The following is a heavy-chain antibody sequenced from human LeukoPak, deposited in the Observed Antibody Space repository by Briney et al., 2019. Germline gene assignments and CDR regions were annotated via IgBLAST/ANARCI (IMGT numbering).Heavy chain of an antibody. V-gene: IGHV4-61*01. CDR1: GASMSGSPYD. CDR3: ARDSDYGDYVVTD. D-gene: IGHD4-17*01. Sequence: PSETLSLTCTVSGASMSGSPYDWGWIRQAPGKGLEWIGYIYYSGSTNYNPSLKSRVTISVDTSKNQFSLKLSSVTAADTAVYYCARDSDYGDYVVTDWGQGTLVTVSS. CDR2: IYYSGST. J-gene: IGHJ4*02.